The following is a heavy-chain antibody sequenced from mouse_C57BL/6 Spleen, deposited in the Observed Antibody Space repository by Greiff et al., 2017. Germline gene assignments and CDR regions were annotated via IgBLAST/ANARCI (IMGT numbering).Heavy chain of an antibody. D-gene: IGHD1-1*01. CDR3: ARASGYGSSLDY. J-gene: IGHJ2*01. CDR1: GYTFTDYY. CDR2: INPNNGGT. Sequence: EVQLQQSGPELVKPGASVKISCKASGYTFTDYYMNWVKQSHGKSLEWIGDINPNNGGTSYNQKFKGKATLTVDKSSSTAYMELRSLTSEDSAVYYCARASGYGSSLDYWGQGTTLTVSS. V-gene: IGHV1-26*01.